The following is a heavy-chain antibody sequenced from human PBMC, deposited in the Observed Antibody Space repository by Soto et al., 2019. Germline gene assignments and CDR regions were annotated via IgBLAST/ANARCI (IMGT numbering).Heavy chain of an antibody. V-gene: IGHV4-30-2*01. D-gene: IGHD2-15*01. CDR3: VRELWDCSGGSCYSNWFDP. CDR1: GGSISSGGYS. CDR2: IYHSGST. J-gene: IGHJ5*02. Sequence: PSETLSLTCAVSGGSISSGGYSWRWIRQPPGKGLEWIGYIYHSGSTYYNPSLKSRVTISVDRSKNQFSLKLSSVTAADTAVYYCVRELWDCSGGSCYSNWFDPWGQGTLVTVSS.